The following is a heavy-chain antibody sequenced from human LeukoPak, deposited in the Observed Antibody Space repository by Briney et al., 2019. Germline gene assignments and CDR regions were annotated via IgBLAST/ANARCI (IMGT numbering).Heavy chain of an antibody. J-gene: IGHJ5*02. CDR2: IYYSGST. V-gene: IGHV4-39*01. Sequence: SETLSLTCTVSGGSISSSSYYWGWIRQPPGKGLEWIGSIYYSGSTYYNPSLKSRVTISVDTSKNQFSLKLSSVTAADTAVYYCARRLIAAALNWFDPWGQGTLVTVSS. CDR3: ARRLIAAALNWFDP. CDR1: GGSISSSSYY. D-gene: IGHD6-13*01.